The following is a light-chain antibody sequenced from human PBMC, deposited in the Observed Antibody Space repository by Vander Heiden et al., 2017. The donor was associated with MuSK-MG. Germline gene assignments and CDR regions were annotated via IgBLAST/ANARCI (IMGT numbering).Light chain of an antibody. Sequence: SYVLAQPPSVSVAPGQTATITCEGDNIGSKSVHWYQLQPGQAPALIVCEDEDRRSGIPARFSGSNSGNTATLTITRVEAGEEAAYFCQVWDTGSANHVVFGGGTKLTVL. CDR2: EDE. V-gene: IGLV3-21*02. J-gene: IGLJ2*01. CDR3: QVWDTGSANHVV. CDR1: NIGSKS.